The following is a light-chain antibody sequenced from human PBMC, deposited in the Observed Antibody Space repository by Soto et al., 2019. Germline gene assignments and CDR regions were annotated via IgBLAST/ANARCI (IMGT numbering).Light chain of an antibody. CDR1: SSNIGSNT. J-gene: IGLJ2*01. CDR3: AAWDDSLNVVV. CDR2: SNN. V-gene: IGLV1-44*01. Sequence: QSVLTQPPSASGTPGQRVTISCSGSSSNIGSNTVNWYQQLPGTAPKLLIYSNNQLPSGVPDRLSGSKSGTSASLAISGIPSEDEADYDCAAWDDSLNVVVFGGGNKLTVL.